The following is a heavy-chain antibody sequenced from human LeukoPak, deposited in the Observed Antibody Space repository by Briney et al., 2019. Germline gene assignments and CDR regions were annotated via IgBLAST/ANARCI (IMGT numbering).Heavy chain of an antibody. J-gene: IGHJ4*02. V-gene: IGHV3-20*04. CDR3: ARFSTAMVNFDY. CDR1: GFTFDDYG. D-gene: IGHD5-18*01. Sequence: GGPLRLSCAASGFTFDDYGMSWVRQAPGKGLEWVSGINWNGGSTGYADSVKGRFTISRDNAKNSLYLQMNSLRAEDTALYYCARFSTAMVNFDYWGQGTLVTVSS. CDR2: INWNGGST.